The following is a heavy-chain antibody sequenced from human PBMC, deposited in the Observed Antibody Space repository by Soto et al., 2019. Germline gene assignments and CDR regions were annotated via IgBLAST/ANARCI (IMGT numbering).Heavy chain of an antibody. V-gene: IGHV4-39*01. CDR3: ARHEAPSGWYFDY. D-gene: IGHD6-19*01. Sequence: PEETLSLTCTVSGGSISSSSYYWGWISQPPGKGLEWIGSIYYSGSTYYNPSLKSRVTISVDTSKNQFSLKLSSVTAADTAVYYCARHEAPSGWYFDYWGQGTLVTVS. CDR1: GGSISSSSYY. CDR2: IYYSGST. J-gene: IGHJ4*02.